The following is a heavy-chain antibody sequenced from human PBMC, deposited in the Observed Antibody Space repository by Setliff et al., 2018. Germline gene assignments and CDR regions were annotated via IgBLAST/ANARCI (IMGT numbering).Heavy chain of an antibody. J-gene: IGHJ4*02. D-gene: IGHD5-18*01. CDR3: ARAPLESGYYYGQGHYFDY. V-gene: IGHV1-69*05. CDR2: TIPSFGST. Sequence: SVKVSCKASGGTFRSYGISWVRQAPGQGLEWMGGTIPSFGSTNYAQKFQDRVTIITDESTSTAYMELSSLRSDDTAVYYCARAPLESGYYYGQGHYFDYWGQGTLVTVSS. CDR1: GGTFRSYG.